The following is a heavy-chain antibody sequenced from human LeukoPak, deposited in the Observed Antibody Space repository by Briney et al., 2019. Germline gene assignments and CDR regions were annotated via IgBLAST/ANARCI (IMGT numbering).Heavy chain of an antibody. Sequence: GGSLRLSCAASGFTFSTFWMHWVRQAPGKGLEWVSAISGGGGSTYYGDSVKGRFTISRDNSKNTLYLQMNNLRAEDTAVYYCAKRYSGSYWLYFDYWGQGTLVTVSS. CDR2: ISGGGGST. CDR3: AKRYSGSYWLYFDY. J-gene: IGHJ4*02. CDR1: GFTFSTFW. D-gene: IGHD1-26*01. V-gene: IGHV3-23*01.